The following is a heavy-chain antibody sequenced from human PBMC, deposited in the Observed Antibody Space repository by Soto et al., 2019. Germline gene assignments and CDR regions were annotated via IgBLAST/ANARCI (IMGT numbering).Heavy chain of an antibody. CDR1: GFTFSSYA. D-gene: IGHD2-21*02. CDR3: AKDRFHVVVTVSIFDP. CDR2: ISGSGGSA. Sequence: PGGSLRLSCAASGFTFSSYAMSWVRQAPGKGLEWVSTISGSGGSADYADSVKGRFTISRDNPQNTLYLEMNSLRAEDTAIYCCAKDRFHVVVTVSIFDPWGQGTLVTVSS. V-gene: IGHV3-23*01. J-gene: IGHJ5*02.